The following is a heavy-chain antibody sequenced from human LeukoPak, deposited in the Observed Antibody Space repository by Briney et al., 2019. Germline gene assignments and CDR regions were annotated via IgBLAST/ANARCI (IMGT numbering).Heavy chain of an antibody. J-gene: IGHJ3*02. CDR3: ARVSGADDAFDI. V-gene: IGHV1-69*06. CDR2: IIPIFGTA. CDR1: GGTFSSYA. Sequence: GASVKVSCRASGGTFSSYAISWVRQAPGQGLEWMGGIIPIFGTANYAQKFQGRVTITADKSTSTAYMELSSLRSEDTAVYYCARVSGADDAFDIWGQGTMVTVSS. D-gene: IGHD1-26*01.